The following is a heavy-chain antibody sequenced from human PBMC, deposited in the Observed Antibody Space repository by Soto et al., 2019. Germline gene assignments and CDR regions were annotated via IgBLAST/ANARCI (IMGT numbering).Heavy chain of an antibody. CDR1: GFTFSSYA. Sequence: GGSLRLSCAASGFTFSSYAMNWVRQAPGKGLEWVSGISGSGGSTYYADSVKGRFTISRDNSKNTLYLQMNSLRAEDTAVYFCAKRRQRDYYDSSGYYSYDYWGQGALVTVSS. J-gene: IGHJ4*02. CDR2: ISGSGGST. D-gene: IGHD3-22*01. CDR3: AKRRQRDYYDSSGYYSYDY. V-gene: IGHV3-23*01.